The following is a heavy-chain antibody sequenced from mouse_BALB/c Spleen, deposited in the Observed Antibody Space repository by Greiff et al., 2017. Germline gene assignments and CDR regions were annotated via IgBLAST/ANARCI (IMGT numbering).Heavy chain of an antibody. V-gene: IGHV1-5*01. Sequence: EVRLQQSGTVLARPGASVKMSCKASGYTFTSYWMHWVKQRPGQGLEWIGAIYPGNSDTSYNQKFKGKAKLTAVTSTSTAYMELSSLTNEDSAVYYCTRGDYGNYVFAYWGQGTLVTVSA. D-gene: IGHD2-1*01. CDR3: TRGDYGNYVFAY. J-gene: IGHJ3*01. CDR2: IYPGNSDT. CDR1: GYTFTSYW.